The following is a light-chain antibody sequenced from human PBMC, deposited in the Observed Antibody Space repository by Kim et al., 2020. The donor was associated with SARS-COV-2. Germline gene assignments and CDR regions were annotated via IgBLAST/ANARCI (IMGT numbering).Light chain of an antibody. CDR1: SSDVGGYNY. CDR3: SSYTSSSTPYV. J-gene: IGLJ1*01. CDR2: DVS. Sequence: QSALTQPASVSGSPGQSITISCPGTSSDVGGYNYVSWYQQHPGKAPQLMIYDVSNRPSGVSNRFSGSKSGNTASLTISGLQAEDEADYYCSSYTSSSTPYVFGTGTKVTVL. V-gene: IGLV2-14*03.